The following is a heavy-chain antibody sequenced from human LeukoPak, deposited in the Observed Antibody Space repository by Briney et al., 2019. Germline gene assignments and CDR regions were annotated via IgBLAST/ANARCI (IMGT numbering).Heavy chain of an antibody. D-gene: IGHD3-22*01. CDR3: ARDSYYYDSSGSKVLDY. V-gene: IGHV4-4*07. CDR1: GVSISSYY. Sequence: SETLSLTCTVSGVSISSYYWSWIRQPAGKGLEWVGRIYTSGSTNYNPYLKSRVTMSVDTSKNQFSLNLSSVTAADTAAYYCARDSYYYDSSGSKVLDYWGQGTLVTVSS. J-gene: IGHJ4*02. CDR2: IYTSGST.